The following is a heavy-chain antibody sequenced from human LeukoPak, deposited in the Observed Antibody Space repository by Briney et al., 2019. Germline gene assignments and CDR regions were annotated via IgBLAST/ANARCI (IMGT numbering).Heavy chain of an antibody. CDR2: INPNSGGT. D-gene: IGHD2-2*01. J-gene: IGHJ4*02. V-gene: IGHV1-2*02. Sequence: GASVKVSCKASGYTFTGYYMHWVRQAPGQGLEWMGWINPNSGGTNYAQKFQGRATMTRDTSISTAYMELSRLRSDDTAVYYCARPAGGDNYFDYWGQGTLVTVSS. CDR1: GYTFTGYY. CDR3: ARPAGGDNYFDY.